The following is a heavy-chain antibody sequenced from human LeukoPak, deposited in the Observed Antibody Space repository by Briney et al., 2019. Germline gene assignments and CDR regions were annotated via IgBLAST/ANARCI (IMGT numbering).Heavy chain of an antibody. Sequence: SETLSLTCTVSGGSISSYYWSWIRQPPGKGQEGIGYIYISGSTNYNPSLKSRVTISVDTSKNQFSLKLSSVTAADTAVYYCARAEGGYSYGHYYYYGMDVWGKGTTVTVSS. CDR3: ARAEGGYSYGHYYYYGMDV. V-gene: IGHV4-59*01. CDR2: IYISGST. CDR1: GGSISSYY. J-gene: IGHJ6*04. D-gene: IGHD5-18*01.